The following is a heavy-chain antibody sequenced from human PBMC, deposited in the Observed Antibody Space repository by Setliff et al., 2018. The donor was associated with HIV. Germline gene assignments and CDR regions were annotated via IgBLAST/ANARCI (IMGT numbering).Heavy chain of an antibody. Sequence: PSETLSLTCAVYGGSFSGYYWSWIRQPPGKGLEWIWYIYYSGSTTYNHSLKSRVTISVYTSTTQFSLKLRSLTAADTAVYYCARDAPWDSYGLDYWGQGTLVTVSS. CDR3: ARDAPWDSYGLDY. V-gene: IGHV4-59*12. J-gene: IGHJ4*02. CDR2: IYYSGST. CDR1: GGSFSGYY. D-gene: IGHD5-18*01.